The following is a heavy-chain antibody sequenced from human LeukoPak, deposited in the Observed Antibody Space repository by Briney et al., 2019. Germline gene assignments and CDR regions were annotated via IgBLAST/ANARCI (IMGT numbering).Heavy chain of an antibody. V-gene: IGHV1-2*02. Sequence: ASVKVSCKASGYTFTGYYMHWVRQAPGQGLEWKGWINPNSGGTNYAQKFQGRVTMTRDTSISTAYMELSRLRSDDTAVYYCARASYDFWSGYSHLDYWGQGTLVTVSS. CDR3: ARASYDFWSGYSHLDY. J-gene: IGHJ4*02. CDR2: INPNSGGT. CDR1: GYTFTGYY. D-gene: IGHD3-3*01.